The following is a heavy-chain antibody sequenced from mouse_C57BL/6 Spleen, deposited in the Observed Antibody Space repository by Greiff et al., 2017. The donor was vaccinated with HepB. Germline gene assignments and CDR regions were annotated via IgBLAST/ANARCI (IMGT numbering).Heavy chain of an antibody. J-gene: IGHJ1*03. D-gene: IGHD1-1*01. CDR3: TRSDYYYGSSPYWYFDV. CDR2: IYPGNSDT. CDR1: GYTFTSYW. V-gene: IGHV1-5*01. Sequence: VQLQQSGTVLARPGASVKMSCKTSGYTFTSYWMHWVKQRPGQGLEWIGAIYPGNSDTSYNQKFKGKAKLTAVTSASTAYMELSSLTNEDSAVYYCTRSDYYYGSSPYWYFDVWGTGTTVTVSS.